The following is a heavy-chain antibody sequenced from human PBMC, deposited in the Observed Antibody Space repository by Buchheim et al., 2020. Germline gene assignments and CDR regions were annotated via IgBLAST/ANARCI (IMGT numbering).Heavy chain of an antibody. V-gene: IGHV3-23*01. J-gene: IGHJ4*02. CDR3: ARDPPRSSIDY. Sequence: EVQLLESGGGLVQPGGSLRLSCAASGFTFSSYAMTWVRQAPGKGLAWVSSITNSGAGTYYPDSVKGRFTISRDNAKNSLYLQMNSLRDEDTAVYFCARDPPRSSIDYWGQGTL. CDR2: ITNSGAGT. CDR1: GFTFSSYA. D-gene: IGHD6-6*01.